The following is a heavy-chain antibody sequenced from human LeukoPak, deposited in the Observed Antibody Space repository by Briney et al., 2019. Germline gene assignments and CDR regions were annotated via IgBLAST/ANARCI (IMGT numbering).Heavy chain of an antibody. CDR2: INPSGGST. CDR3: ARDWGSVVVPAALIFDY. Sequence: ASVKVSCKASGYTFTSYYMHWVRQAPGQGLEWMGIINPSGGSTSYAQKFQGRVTMTRDMSTSTVYIELSSLRSEDTAVYYCARDWGSVVVPAALIFDYWGQGTLVTVSS. D-gene: IGHD2-2*01. J-gene: IGHJ4*02. CDR1: GYTFTSYY. V-gene: IGHV1-46*01.